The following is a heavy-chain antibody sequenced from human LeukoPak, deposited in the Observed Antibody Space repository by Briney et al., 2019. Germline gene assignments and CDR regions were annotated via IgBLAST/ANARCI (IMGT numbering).Heavy chain of an antibody. V-gene: IGHV4-39*01. CDR2: IYYSGST. D-gene: IGHD6-19*01. Sequence: PSETLSLTCTVSGGSISSDSYYWAWIRQPPGKGLEWFASIYYSGSTYYNPSLKSRVTISVDTSRNQFSLKLSSVTAADTAVYYCASLAVAGLSEGYWGQGTLVIVSS. CDR3: ASLAVAGLSEGY. CDR1: GGSISSDSYY. J-gene: IGHJ4*02.